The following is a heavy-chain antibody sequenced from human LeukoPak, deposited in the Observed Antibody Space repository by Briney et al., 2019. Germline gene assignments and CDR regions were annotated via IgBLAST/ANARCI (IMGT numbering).Heavy chain of an antibody. V-gene: IGHV4-34*01. D-gene: IGHD3-10*01. J-gene: IGHJ4*02. CDR2: INHSGST. CDR3: ARGGDLWFGELSPFDY. Sequence: SETLSLTCAVYGGSFSGYYWSWIRQPPGKGLEWIGEINHSGSTNYNPSLKSRVTISVDTSKNQFSPKLSSVTAADTAVYYCARGGDLWFGELSPFDYWGQGTLVTVSS. CDR1: GGSFSGYY.